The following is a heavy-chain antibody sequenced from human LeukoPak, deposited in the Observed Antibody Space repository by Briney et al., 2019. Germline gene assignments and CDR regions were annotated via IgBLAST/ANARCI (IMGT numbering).Heavy chain of an antibody. CDR2: ISGSGDAP. J-gene: IGHJ4*02. CDR3: AGGYSSGWSNFDY. Sequence: GGSLRLSCAASGFTFSRNAMSWVRRAPGKGLEWVSAISGSGDAPYYADSVKGRFTISRGNSKNTLYLQMNSLRAEDTAVYYCAGGYSSGWSNFDYWGQGTLVTVSS. D-gene: IGHD6-19*01. CDR1: GFTFSRNA. V-gene: IGHV3-23*01.